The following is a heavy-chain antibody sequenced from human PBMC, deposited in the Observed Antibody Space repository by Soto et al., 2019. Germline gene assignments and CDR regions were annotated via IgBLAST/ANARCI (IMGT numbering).Heavy chain of an antibody. D-gene: IGHD3-22*01. V-gene: IGHV3-48*03. CDR1: GFTFSSYE. CDR2: ISSSVSTI. J-gene: IGHJ3*02. CDR3: ARDNYYDSSGYYRLTYDAFDI. Sequence: GGSLRLSCAASGFTFSSYEMNWVRQAPGEGLEWVSYISSSVSTIYYADSVKGRFTISRDNAKNSLYLQMNSLRAEDTAVYYCARDNYYDSSGYYRLTYDAFDIWGQGTMVTVS.